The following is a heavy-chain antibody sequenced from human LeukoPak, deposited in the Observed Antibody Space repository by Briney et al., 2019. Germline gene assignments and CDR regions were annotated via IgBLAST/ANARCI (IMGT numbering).Heavy chain of an antibody. CDR2: ISSSSSYI. CDR1: GFTFSSYS. J-gene: IGHJ6*02. Sequence: PGGSLRLSCAASGFTFSSYSMNWVRQAPGKGLEWVSSISSSSSYIYYADSVKGRFTISRDNAKNSLYPQMNSLRAEDTAVYYCARGRAVAGTRGYYYGMDVWGQGTAVTVSS. CDR3: ARGRAVAGTRGYYYGMDV. V-gene: IGHV3-21*01. D-gene: IGHD6-19*01.